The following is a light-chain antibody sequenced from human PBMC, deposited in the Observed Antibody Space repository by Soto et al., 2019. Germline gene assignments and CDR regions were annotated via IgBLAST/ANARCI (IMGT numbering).Light chain of an antibody. J-gene: IGKJ4*01. CDR1: QSISDK. Sequence: EIVMTQSPVTLSVSPGERATLSCRASQSISDKSAWYQQKPGQAPRLLMFGASTRATGIPARFSGSGSGTEFTLTINSLQSEDFAVYYCQRYNNWPLTFGGGTKVDIK. V-gene: IGKV3-15*01. CDR2: GAS. CDR3: QRYNNWPLT.